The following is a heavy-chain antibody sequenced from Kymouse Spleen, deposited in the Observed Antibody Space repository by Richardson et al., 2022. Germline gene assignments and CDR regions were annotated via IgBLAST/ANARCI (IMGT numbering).Heavy chain of an antibody. CDR1: GGSFSGYY. CDR3: ARGYYYGSEGLYGMDV. J-gene: IGHJ6*02. V-gene: IGHV4-34*01. D-gene: IGHD3-10*01. Sequence: QVQLQQWGAGLLKPSETLSLTCAVYGGSFSGYYWSWIRQPPGKGLEWIGEINHSGSTNYNPSLKSRVTISVDTSKNQFSLKLSSVTAADTAVYYCARGYYYGSEGLYGMDVWGQGTTVTVSS. CDR2: INHSGST.